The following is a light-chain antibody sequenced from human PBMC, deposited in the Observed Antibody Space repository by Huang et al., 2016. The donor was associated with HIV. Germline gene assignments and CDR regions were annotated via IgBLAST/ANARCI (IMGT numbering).Light chain of an antibody. CDR2: GAS. Sequence: EIEMTQSPAILSVSPGERATLSCRASQSVNSDLAWYLQKPGQAPRLLIYGASTRAICSPAKFNGTGSGTEFSLSISNLQSDDFGVYYCQQYNDWPPLTFGGGTKVEI. CDR1: QSVNSD. J-gene: IGKJ4*01. V-gene: IGKV3D-15*01. CDR3: QQYNDWPPLT.